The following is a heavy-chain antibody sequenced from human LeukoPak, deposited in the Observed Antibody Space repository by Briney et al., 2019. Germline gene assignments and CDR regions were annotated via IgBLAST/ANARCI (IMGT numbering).Heavy chain of an antibody. Sequence: PGGSLRLSCAASGFTFSSYAMSWVRQAPGRGLEWVSAISGSGGSTYYADSVKGRFTISRDNAKNSLYLQMNSLRAEDTAVYYCARVPTIAAGGYYYYYGMDVWGQGTTVTVSS. CDR3: ARVPTIAAGGYYYYYGMDV. D-gene: IGHD6-13*01. CDR2: ISGSGGST. J-gene: IGHJ6*02. CDR1: GFTFSSYA. V-gene: IGHV3-23*01.